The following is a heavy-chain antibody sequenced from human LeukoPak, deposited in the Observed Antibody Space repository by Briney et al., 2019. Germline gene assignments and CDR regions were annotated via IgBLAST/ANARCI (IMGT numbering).Heavy chain of an antibody. D-gene: IGHD4-17*01. CDR1: GFTFSNAW. CDR3: TTDPRWTTAEGLDFDY. CDR2: IKSKTDGGTT. V-gene: IGHV3-15*01. Sequence: TGGSLRLSCAASGFTFSNAWMSWVRQAPGKGLEWVGRIKSKTDGGTTDYAAPVKGRFTISRDDSKNTLYLQMNSLKTEDTAVYYCTTDPRWTTAEGLDFDYWGQGTLVTVSS. J-gene: IGHJ4*02.